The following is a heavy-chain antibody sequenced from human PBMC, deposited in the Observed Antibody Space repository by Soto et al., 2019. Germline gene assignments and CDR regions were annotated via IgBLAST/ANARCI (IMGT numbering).Heavy chain of an antibody. CDR2: IYYSGST. CDR1: GGSISSSSYY. Sequence: PSETLSLTCTVSGGSISSSSYYWGWIRQPPGKGLDWIGSIYYSGSTYYNPSLKSRVTISVDTSKNQFSLKLSSVTAADTAVYYCARRYYYGSGSYYFKYNWFDPWGQGTLVTVSS. J-gene: IGHJ5*02. V-gene: IGHV4-39*01. D-gene: IGHD3-10*01. CDR3: ARRYYYGSGSYYFKYNWFDP.